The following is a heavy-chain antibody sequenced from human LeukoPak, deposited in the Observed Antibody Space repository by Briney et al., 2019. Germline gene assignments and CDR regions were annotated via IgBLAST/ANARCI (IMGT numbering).Heavy chain of an antibody. D-gene: IGHD6-19*01. J-gene: IGHJ1*01. Sequence: SERLSLTSTVAGDSLSRRGNSWAWIRQPPGKRLEWIASISYSRTTYYNPSLKSRVTRSLSPSKSQFSTQLGSVTAADTAVYYCATPWGMDSRAWLECIIGGGESTLVIVSS. CDR2: ISYSRTT. V-gene: IGHV4-39*01. CDR1: GDSLSRRGNS. CDR3: ATPWGMDSRAWLECIIG.